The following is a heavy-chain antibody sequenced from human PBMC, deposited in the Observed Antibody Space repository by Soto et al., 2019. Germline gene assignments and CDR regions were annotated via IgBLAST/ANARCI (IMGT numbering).Heavy chain of an antibody. CDR3: ASGFWSGYGYYYYCMDF. D-gene: IGHD3-3*01. CDR1: GFTFSSYA. Sequence: GGYLRLSCAASGFTFSSYAMHWVRQAPGKGLEWVAVISYDGSNKYYADSVKGRFTISRDNSKNTLYLQMNSLRAEDTAVYYCASGFWSGYGYYYYCMDFSYPTTTLTLS. V-gene: IGHV3-30-3*01. J-gene: IGHJ6*02. CDR2: ISYDGSNK.